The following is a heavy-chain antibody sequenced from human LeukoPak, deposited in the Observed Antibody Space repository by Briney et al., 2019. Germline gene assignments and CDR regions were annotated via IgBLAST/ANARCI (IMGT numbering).Heavy chain of an antibody. CDR1: GFTVSSNY. D-gene: IGHD3-10*01. CDR3: ARAAQYYYGSGSYYPYFDY. V-gene: IGHV3-53*01. J-gene: IGHJ4*02. Sequence: GGSLRLSCAASGFTVSSNYMSWVRQAPGKGLEWVSVIYSGGSTYYADSVKGRFTISRDNSKNTLYLQMNSLRAEDTAVYYCARAAQYYYGSGSYYPYFDYWGQGTLVTVSS. CDR2: IYSGGST.